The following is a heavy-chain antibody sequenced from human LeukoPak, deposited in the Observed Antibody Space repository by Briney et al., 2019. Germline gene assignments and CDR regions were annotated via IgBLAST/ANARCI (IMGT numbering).Heavy chain of an antibody. Sequence: ASVKVSCKASGYTFTSHYMHWVRQAPGQGLEWMGIINPSGGSTSYAQKFQGRVTMTRDTSTSTVYMELSSLRSEDTAVYYCARTGDSSGWYAWFDPWGQGTLVTVSS. V-gene: IGHV1-46*01. CDR2: INPSGGST. J-gene: IGHJ5*02. CDR1: GYTFTSHY. CDR3: ARTGDSSGWYAWFDP. D-gene: IGHD6-19*01.